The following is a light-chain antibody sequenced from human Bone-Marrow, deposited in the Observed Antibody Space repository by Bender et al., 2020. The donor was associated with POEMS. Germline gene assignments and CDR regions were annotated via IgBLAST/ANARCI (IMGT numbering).Light chain of an antibody. CDR2: EVT. V-gene: IGLV2-11*01. Sequence: QSALTQPRSVSGSPGQSVTISCTGTNSNVGGYDYVSWYQQHPGEAPKLIIYEVTRRPSGVSTRFSGSKSGNTASLTIAGLQAEDEADYYCCSFVHGGTVIFGGGTKLTVL. CDR3: CSFVHGGTVI. CDR1: NSNVGGYDY. J-gene: IGLJ2*01.